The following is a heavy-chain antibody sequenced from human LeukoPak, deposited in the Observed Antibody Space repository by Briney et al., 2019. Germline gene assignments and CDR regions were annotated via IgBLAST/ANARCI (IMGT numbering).Heavy chain of an antibody. CDR2: ISSSSSYI. CDR3: ARDGAATFDY. CDR1: GFTFSSYS. J-gene: IGHJ4*02. Sequence: GESLKISCAASGFTFSSYSMNWVLQAPGKGLEWVSSISSSSSYIYYADSVKGRFTISRDNAKNSLYLQMNSLRAEDTAVYYCARDGAATFDYWGQGTLVTVSS. D-gene: IGHD6-25*01. V-gene: IGHV3-21*01.